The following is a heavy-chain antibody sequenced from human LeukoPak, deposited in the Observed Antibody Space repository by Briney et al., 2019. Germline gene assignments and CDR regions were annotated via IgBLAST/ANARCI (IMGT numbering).Heavy chain of an antibody. CDR1: GFMFDDYG. D-gene: IGHD6-13*01. J-gene: IGHJ4*02. CDR2: ISDSGYYI. CDR3: AIAPTGGIERQLLK. V-gene: IGHV3-21*06. Sequence: AGGSLRLSCAASGFMFDDYGMNWVRQAPGKGLEWVSSISDSGYYINYADSVKGRFTISRDNAKNSLYLQMNSLRAEDTAVYYCAIAPTGGIERQLLKWGQGTLVTVSS.